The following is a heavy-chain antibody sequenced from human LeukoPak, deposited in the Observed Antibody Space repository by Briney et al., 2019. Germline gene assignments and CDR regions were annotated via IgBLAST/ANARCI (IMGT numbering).Heavy chain of an antibody. CDR2: ISSSSSYI. CDR1: GFTFSSYS. D-gene: IGHD6-13*01. V-gene: IGHV3-21*01. J-gene: IGHJ6*03. CDR3: ARDLRDSSSWYWYYYYMDV. Sequence: NPGGSLRLSFAASGFTFSSYSMNWVRQAPGKGLEWVTSISSSSSYIYYADSVKGRFTISRDNAKNSLYLQMNSLRAEDTAVYYCARDLRDSSSWYWYYYYMDVWGKGTTVTVSS.